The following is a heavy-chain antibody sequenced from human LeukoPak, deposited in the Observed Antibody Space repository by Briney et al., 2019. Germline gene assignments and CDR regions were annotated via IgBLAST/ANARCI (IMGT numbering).Heavy chain of an antibody. Sequence: ASVKVSCKASGYTFTGYFIHWVRQAPGQGLEWMGWINPSSGATNYAQNFQGRVTLTREMSISTAYMEVSRLLSDDTAVYYCARVTYDRSDYYNGIPYWGQGTLVIVSS. D-gene: IGHD3-22*01. CDR1: GYTFTGYF. CDR3: ARVTYDRSDYYNGIPY. V-gene: IGHV1-2*02. J-gene: IGHJ4*02. CDR2: INPSSGAT.